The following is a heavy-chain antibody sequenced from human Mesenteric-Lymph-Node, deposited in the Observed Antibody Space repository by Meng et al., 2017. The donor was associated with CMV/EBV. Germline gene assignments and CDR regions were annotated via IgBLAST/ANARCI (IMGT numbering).Heavy chain of an antibody. J-gene: IGHJ3*02. Sequence: GSLRLSCTVSGGSISSYYWSWIRQPPGKGLEWIGYIYYSGSTNYNPSLKSRVTISVDTSKNQFSLKLSSVTAADTAVYYCAGRIAAAAPDAFDIWGQGTMVTVSS. D-gene: IGHD6-13*01. V-gene: IGHV4-59*01. CDR2: IYYSGST. CDR1: GGSISSYY. CDR3: AGRIAAAAPDAFDI.